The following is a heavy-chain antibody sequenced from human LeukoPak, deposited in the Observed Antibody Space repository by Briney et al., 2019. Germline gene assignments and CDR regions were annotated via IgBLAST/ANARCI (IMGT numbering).Heavy chain of an antibody. J-gene: IGHJ4*02. CDR2: IDWDDDK. D-gene: IGHD6-19*01. Sequence: SGPTLVNPTQALTLTCTFSGFSLSTSGMRVSWIRQPPGKALEWLARIDWDDDKFYSTSLKTRLTISEDTSKNQVVLTMTNMDPVDTATYYCARGIAVAGNFDYWGQGTLVTVSS. CDR1: GFSLSTSGMR. V-gene: IGHV2-70*04. CDR3: ARGIAVAGNFDY.